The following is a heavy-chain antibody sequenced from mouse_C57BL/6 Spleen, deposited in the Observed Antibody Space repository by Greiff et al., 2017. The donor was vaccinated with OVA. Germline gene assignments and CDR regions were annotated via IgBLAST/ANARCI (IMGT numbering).Heavy chain of an antibody. D-gene: IGHD2-4*01. CDR2: IHPNSGST. CDR1: GYTFTSYW. J-gene: IGHJ3*01. Sequence: QVHVKQPGAELVKPGASVKLSCKASGYTFTSYWMHWVKQRPGQGLEWIGMIHPNSGSTNYNEKFKSKATLTVDKSSSTAYMQLSSLTSEDSAVYYCARGDYDYDGAWFAYWGQGTLVTVSA. CDR3: ARGDYDYDGAWFAY. V-gene: IGHV1-64*01.